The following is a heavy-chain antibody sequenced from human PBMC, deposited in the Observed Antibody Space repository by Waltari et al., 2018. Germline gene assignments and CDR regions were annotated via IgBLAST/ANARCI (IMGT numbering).Heavy chain of an antibody. Sequence: QVHLQESGPGLVTPWETLSLICTVPGGSISDSHRGCFRQPPVKGLVWIGYIHFTGVPNYSPSLESRVVISVDTSKNQFSLKVNSVTAADTAVYYCATLVTSCIEDNCYDALGSWGLGALVTVSS. J-gene: IGHJ4*02. V-gene: IGHV4-59*13. CDR3: ATLVTSCIEDNCYDALGS. D-gene: IGHD1-20*01. CDR2: IHFTGVP. CDR1: GGSISDSH.